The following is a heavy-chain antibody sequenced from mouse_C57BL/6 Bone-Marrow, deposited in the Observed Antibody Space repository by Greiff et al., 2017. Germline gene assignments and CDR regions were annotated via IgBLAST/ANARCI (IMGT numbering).Heavy chain of an antibody. CDR3: GSLCGGAAY. CDR2: IDPSDSYT. Sequence: VQLQQPGAELVKPGASVTLSCKASGYTFTSYWIQWVQQRPGQGLEWIGEIDPSDSYTNYNQMIKSKATLTVDTSSSTAYMHLGSLTAEDSAIYYCGSLCGGAAYWGQGTLVTVSA. CDR1: GYTFTSYW. D-gene: IGHD6-1*01. J-gene: IGHJ3*01. V-gene: IGHV1-50*01.